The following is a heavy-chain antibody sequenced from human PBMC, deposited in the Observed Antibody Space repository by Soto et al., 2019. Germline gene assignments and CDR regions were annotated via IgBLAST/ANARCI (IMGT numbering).Heavy chain of an antibody. CDR2: SHYSGST. D-gene: IGHD3-10*01. V-gene: IGHV4-31*03. Sequence: SETLSLTCTVSGGSISSGDYYWSWIRQRPGKGLEWIGYSHYSGSTYYNPSLTSRVTISIDTSETNFSLKLTSVTAADTAVYYCAREKYGSGSGYFDCWGQGTLVTVSS. J-gene: IGHJ4*02. CDR1: GGSISSGDYY. CDR3: AREKYGSGSGYFDC.